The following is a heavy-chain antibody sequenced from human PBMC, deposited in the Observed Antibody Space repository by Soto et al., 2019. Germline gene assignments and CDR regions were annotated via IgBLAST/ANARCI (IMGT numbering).Heavy chain of an antibody. CDR3: ARVSAAAGRNDY. V-gene: IGHV4-39*01. D-gene: IGHD6-13*01. CDR2: IYYSGST. J-gene: IGHJ4*02. Sequence: SETLSLTCTVSGGSISSSSYYWGWIRQPPGKGLEWIGSIYYSGSTYYNPSLKSRVTIFVDTSKNQFSLKLSSVTAADTAVYYCARVSAAAGRNDYWGQGTLVTVSS. CDR1: GGSISSSSYY.